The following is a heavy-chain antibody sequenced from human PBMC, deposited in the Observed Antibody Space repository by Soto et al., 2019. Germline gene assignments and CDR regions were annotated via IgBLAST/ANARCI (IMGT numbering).Heavy chain of an antibody. CDR1: GYTFTRGD. V-gene: IGHV1-8*01. CDR2: MNPNSGNT. Sequence: GSVKVSCQASGYTFTRGDLQWLRQATLQGLEPMGWMNPNSGNTGYAQKFQGRVTMTRNTSISTAYMELSSLRSEDTAVYYCARVRRTGTTKSGYYYGMDVWGQGNTVTVSS. J-gene: IGHJ6*02. D-gene: IGHD1-7*01. CDR3: ARVRRTGTTKSGYYYGMDV.